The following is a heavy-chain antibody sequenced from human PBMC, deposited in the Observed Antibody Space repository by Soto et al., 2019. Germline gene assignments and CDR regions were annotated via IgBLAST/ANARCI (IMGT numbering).Heavy chain of an antibody. D-gene: IGHD3-10*01. CDR1: GFTFGTTD. Sequence: QLFQSGGGLVQPGGSLTLSCAASGFTFGTTDMSWVRQATGEGLEWVSTIDGSGGITYYADSVKGRFTISRDNSRNTVYLQMNSLRGDDTALYYCVKNSGWFNTWGQGALVTVSS. CDR2: IDGSGGIT. CDR3: VKNSGWFNT. V-gene: IGHV3-23*01. J-gene: IGHJ5*02.